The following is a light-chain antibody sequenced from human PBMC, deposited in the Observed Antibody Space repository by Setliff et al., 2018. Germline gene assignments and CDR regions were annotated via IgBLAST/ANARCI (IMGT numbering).Light chain of an antibody. J-gene: IGLJ1*01. CDR2: GVS. Sequence: QSVLTQPPSASGSPGQSVTISCSGTSSDVGSYDLVSWYQQHPGKAPKLIIYGVSNRPSGVSSRFSGSKSGNTASLTISGLQTEDEADYYCTAYTSGTTYVFGTGTKVTVL. V-gene: IGLV2-14*03. CDR1: SSDVGSYDL. CDR3: TAYTSGTTYV.